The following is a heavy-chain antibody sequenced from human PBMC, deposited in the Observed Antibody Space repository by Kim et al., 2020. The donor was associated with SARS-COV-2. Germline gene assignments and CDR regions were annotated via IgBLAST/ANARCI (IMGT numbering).Heavy chain of an antibody. Sequence: GESLKISCKGSGYSFSSYWIAWVRQTPGKGLEWMGIIYPGDSDTRYSPSFQGQVTISIDKSISTAYLQWSSLKASDTAMYYCARQIELGLQVRWDYFHYGMDVWGQGTTVTVSS. D-gene: IGHD3-16*01. J-gene: IGHJ6*02. CDR2: IYPGDSDT. CDR3: ARQIELGLQVRWDYFHYGMDV. V-gene: IGHV5-51*01. CDR1: GYSFSSYW.